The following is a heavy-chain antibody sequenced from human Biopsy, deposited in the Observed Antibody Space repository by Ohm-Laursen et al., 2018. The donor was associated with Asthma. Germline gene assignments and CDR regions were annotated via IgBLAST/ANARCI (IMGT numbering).Heavy chain of an antibody. CDR3: ARASVAASSNWFDP. CDR2: IHYSGST. CDR1: GASIKTDDHY. D-gene: IGHD6-19*01. V-gene: IGHV4-30-4*01. Sequence: TLSLTCTVSGASIKTDDHYWSWLRQPPGKGLEWFGFIHYSGSTSYNPSLKGGVTISVDTSKNQFSLKLSSVTAADTAVYYCARASVAASSNWFDPWGQGTLVTVSS. J-gene: IGHJ5*02.